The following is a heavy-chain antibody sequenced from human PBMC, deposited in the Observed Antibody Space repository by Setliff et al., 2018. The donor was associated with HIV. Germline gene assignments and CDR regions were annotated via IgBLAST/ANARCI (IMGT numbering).Heavy chain of an antibody. Sequence: KPSETLSLTCTVSGGSISSSIYYWGWIRQPPGTGLEWIGSIDNSGSTYYNPSLKSRVTISVDTSKNQFSLKLSSVTAADTALYYCARHKLELPTGIPYYFDYWGQGTLVTVSS. J-gene: IGHJ4*02. D-gene: IGHD1-7*01. V-gene: IGHV4-39*01. CDR2: IDNSGST. CDR1: GGSISSSIYY. CDR3: ARHKLELPTGIPYYFDY.